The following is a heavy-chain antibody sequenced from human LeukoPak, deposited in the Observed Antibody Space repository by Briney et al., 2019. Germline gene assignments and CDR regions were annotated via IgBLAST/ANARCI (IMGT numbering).Heavy chain of an antibody. D-gene: IGHD3-22*01. J-gene: IGHJ3*02. V-gene: IGHV3-74*01. CDR3: ARDYYDSSGYYVDAFDI. Sequence: GGSLRLSCAASEFTFSSYWMHWGRQAPGKGLVCVSRINSDGSSTSYADSVKGRFTISRDNAKNTLYLQMNSLRAEDTAVYYCARDYYDSSGYYVDAFDIWGQGTMVTVSS. CDR2: INSDGSST. CDR1: EFTFSSYW.